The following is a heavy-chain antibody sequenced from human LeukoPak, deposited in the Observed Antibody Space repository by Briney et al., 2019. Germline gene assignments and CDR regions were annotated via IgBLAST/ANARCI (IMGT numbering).Heavy chain of an antibody. CDR1: GGSISSGGYY. Sequence: PSETLSLTCTVSGGSISSGGYYWSWIRQHPGKGLEWIGYIYYSGSTYYNPSLKSRVTISVDTSKNQFSLKLSSVTAADTAAYYCAREVIVVVPAATNWFDPWGQGTLVTVSS. D-gene: IGHD2-2*01. CDR2: IYYSGST. V-gene: IGHV4-31*03. J-gene: IGHJ5*02. CDR3: AREVIVVVPAATNWFDP.